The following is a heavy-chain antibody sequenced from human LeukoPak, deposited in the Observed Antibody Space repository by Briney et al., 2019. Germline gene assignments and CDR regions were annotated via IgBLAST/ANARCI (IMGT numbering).Heavy chain of an antibody. J-gene: IGHJ4*02. V-gene: IGHV3-74*01. Sequence: PGRSLRLSCAASGFTFSTYGMHWVRQAPGKGLVWVSRINGDGSSTSYADSVKGRFTISRDNAKNTLYLQMNSLRAEDTAVYFCARDVHCVGTNCYPFDYWGQGALVTVSS. CDR2: INGDGSST. D-gene: IGHD2-2*01. CDR3: ARDVHCVGTNCYPFDY. CDR1: GFTFSTYG.